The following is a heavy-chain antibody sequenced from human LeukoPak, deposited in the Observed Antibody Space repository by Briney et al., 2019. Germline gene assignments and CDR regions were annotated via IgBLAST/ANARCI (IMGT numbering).Heavy chain of an antibody. Sequence: SETLSLTCTVSGASISSGDYHWNWIRQPPGKGLEWIGFIHDSGSTYYNPSLKSRVSISRDMSKNHLSLMLSSVTAADTAVYYCARGFGAGNYYYGWFDPWGQGTLVSVSS. J-gene: IGHJ5*02. D-gene: IGHD3-10*01. V-gene: IGHV4-30-4*01. CDR2: IHDSGST. CDR3: ARGFGAGNYYYGWFDP. CDR1: GASISSGDYH.